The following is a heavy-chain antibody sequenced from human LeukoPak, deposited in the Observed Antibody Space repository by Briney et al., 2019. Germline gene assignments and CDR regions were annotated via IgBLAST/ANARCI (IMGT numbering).Heavy chain of an antibody. CDR2: IRYDGSNK. D-gene: IGHD5-24*01. Sequence: GGSLRLSCAASGFTFGSYGMHWVRQAPGKGLEWVAFIRYDGSNKYYADSVKGRFTISRDNSKNTLYLQMNSLRPEDTAVYYCAKGDGYKYDYWGQGTLVTVSS. J-gene: IGHJ4*02. CDR1: GFTFGSYG. V-gene: IGHV3-30*02. CDR3: AKGDGYKYDY.